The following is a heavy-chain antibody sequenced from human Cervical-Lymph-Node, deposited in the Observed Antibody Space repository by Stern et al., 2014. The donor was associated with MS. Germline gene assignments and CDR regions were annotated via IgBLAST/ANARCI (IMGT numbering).Heavy chain of an antibody. Sequence: HLVESGAEVKKPGASVKVSCKASGYTFTNYYLHWVRQAPGQGLEWMGIINPRYGSTSYAQKFQGRVTMTRDTSTRTVYMEMSSLRSEDTAVYFCAGGHTFDYWGQGTLVTVSS. CDR1: GYTFTNYY. CDR3: AGGHTFDY. J-gene: IGHJ4*02. V-gene: IGHV1-46*01. CDR2: INPRYGST.